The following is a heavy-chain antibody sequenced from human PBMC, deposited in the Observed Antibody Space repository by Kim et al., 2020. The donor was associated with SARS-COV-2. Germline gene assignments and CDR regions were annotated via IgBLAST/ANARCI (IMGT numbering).Heavy chain of an antibody. J-gene: IGHJ6*02. CDR3: ASHASPYSSSWYAYSGWDYYYGMDV. D-gene: IGHD6-13*01. V-gene: IGHV4-39*01. Sequence: SETLSLTCTVSGGSISSSSYYWGWIRQPPGKGLEWIGSIYYSGSTYYNPSLKSRVTISVDTSKNQFSLKLSSVTAADTAVYYCASHASPYSSSWYAYSGWDYYYGMDVWGQGTTVTVSS. CDR1: GGSISSSSYY. CDR2: IYYSGST.